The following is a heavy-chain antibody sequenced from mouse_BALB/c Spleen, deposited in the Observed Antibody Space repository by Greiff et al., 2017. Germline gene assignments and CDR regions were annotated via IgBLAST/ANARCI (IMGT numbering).Heavy chain of an antibody. CDR3: ARDEYDYDEHYYAMDY. CDR2: INSNGGST. CDR1: GFTFSSYG. J-gene: IGHJ4*01. Sequence: EVKVVESGGGLVQPGGSLKLSCAASGFTFSSYGMSWVRQTPDKRLELVATINSNGGSTYYPDSVKGRFTISRDNAKNTLYLQMSSLKSEDTAMYYCARDEYDYDEHYYAMDYWGQGTSVTVSA. V-gene: IGHV5-6-3*01. D-gene: IGHD2-4*01.